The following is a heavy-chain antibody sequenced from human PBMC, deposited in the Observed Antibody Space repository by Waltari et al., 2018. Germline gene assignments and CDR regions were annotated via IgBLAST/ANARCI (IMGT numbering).Heavy chain of an antibody. CDR2: ISGSGGST. Sequence: EVQLLESGGGLVQPGGSLRLSCAASGFTFSSYAMSWVRQAPGKGLGWVSAISGSGGSTYYADSVRGRFTISRDNSKNTLYLQMNSLRAEDTAVYYCAKPRSSSWYNFDYWGQGTLVTVSS. D-gene: IGHD6-13*01. CDR3: AKPRSSSWYNFDY. CDR1: GFTFSSYA. J-gene: IGHJ4*02. V-gene: IGHV3-23*01.